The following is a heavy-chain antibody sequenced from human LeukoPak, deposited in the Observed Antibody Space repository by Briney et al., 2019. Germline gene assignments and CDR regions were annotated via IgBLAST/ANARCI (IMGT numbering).Heavy chain of an antibody. D-gene: IGHD3-22*01. J-gene: IGHJ4*02. V-gene: IGHV4-30-2*03. Sequence: SQTLSLTCAVSGGSISSGGYSWSWIRQPPGKGLEWIGSIYYSGSTYYNPSLKSRVTISVDTSKNQFSLKLSSVTAADTAVYYCARGQWLPVFDFWGQGTLVTVSS. CDR1: GGSISSGGYS. CDR2: IYYSGST. CDR3: ARGQWLPVFDF.